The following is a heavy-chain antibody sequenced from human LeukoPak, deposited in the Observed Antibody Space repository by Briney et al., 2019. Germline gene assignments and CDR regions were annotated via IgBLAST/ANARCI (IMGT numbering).Heavy chain of an antibody. D-gene: IGHD3-9*01. CDR3: ARDPRRTRSYYDILTGYLDY. Sequence: GWSLRLSCAASGFTFSSYGMHWVRQAPGKGLEWVAVIWYDGSNKYYADSVKGRFTISRDNSKNTLYLQMNSLRAEDTAVYYCARDPRRTRSYYDILTGYLDYWGQGTLVTVSS. CDR2: IWYDGSNK. V-gene: IGHV3-33*01. CDR1: GFTFSSYG. J-gene: IGHJ4*02.